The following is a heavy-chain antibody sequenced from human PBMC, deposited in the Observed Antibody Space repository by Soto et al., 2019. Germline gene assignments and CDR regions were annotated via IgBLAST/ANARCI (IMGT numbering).Heavy chain of an antibody. CDR1: GFTFISYE. D-gene: IGHD3-3*01. V-gene: IGHV3-48*03. CDR3: ARDYDFWSGTHSNYGMDV. J-gene: IGHJ6*02. Sequence: PVGSLRPSCAASGFTFISYEMDCFLQSPVKVLEWVSYISSSGSTIYYADSVKGRFTISRDNAKNSLYLQMNSLRAEDTAVYYCARDYDFWSGTHSNYGMDVWGQGTTVTVSS. CDR2: ISSSGSTI.